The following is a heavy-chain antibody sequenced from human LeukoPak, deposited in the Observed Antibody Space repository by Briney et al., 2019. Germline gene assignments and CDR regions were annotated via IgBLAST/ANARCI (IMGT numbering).Heavy chain of an antibody. CDR2: IKQDGSEK. J-gene: IGHJ4*02. Sequence: GGSLRLSCAASGFTFSNYWMSWVRQAPGKGLEWVANIKQDGSEKDYVDSVKGRFTISRDNAKNSLFLQMNSLRAEDTAVYYCARGGSGGDRPIDYWGQGTLVTVSS. D-gene: IGHD2-21*02. V-gene: IGHV3-7*01. CDR3: ARGGSGGDRPIDY. CDR1: GFTFSNYW.